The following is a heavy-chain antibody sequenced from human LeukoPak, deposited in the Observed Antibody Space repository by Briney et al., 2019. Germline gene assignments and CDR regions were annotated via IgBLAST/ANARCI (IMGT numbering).Heavy chain of an antibody. CDR1: GFTFRSYG. Sequence: GKSLRLSCAASGFTFRSYGIHWVRQAPGKGLEWVAVMSYGGTNEYYADSLKGRFTISRDNSKNSLYLQMNSLRLEDTAVYYCAKGGVIYYRWFDPWGQGTLVTVSS. V-gene: IGHV3-30*18. J-gene: IGHJ5*02. D-gene: IGHD3-10*01. CDR2: MSYGGTNE. CDR3: AKGGVIYYRWFDP.